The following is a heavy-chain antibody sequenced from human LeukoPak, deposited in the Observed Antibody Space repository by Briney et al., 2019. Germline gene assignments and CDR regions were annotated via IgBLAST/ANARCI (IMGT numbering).Heavy chain of an antibody. CDR3: ARENSAGSYRVGAFDI. Sequence: SETLSLTCAVSGGSISSGGYSWSWIRQPPGKGLEWIGYIYHSGSTYYNPSLKSRVTISVDTSKNQFSLKLSSVTAADTAVYYCARENSAGSYRVGAFDIWGQGTMVTVSS. D-gene: IGHD1-26*01. V-gene: IGHV4-30-2*01. CDR2: IYHSGST. J-gene: IGHJ3*02. CDR1: GGSISSGGYS.